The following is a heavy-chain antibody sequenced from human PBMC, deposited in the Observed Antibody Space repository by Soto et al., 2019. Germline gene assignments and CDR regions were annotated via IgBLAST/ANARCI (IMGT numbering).Heavy chain of an antibody. CDR2: IYHSGST. Sequence: PSETLSLTCAVSGYSISSGYYWGWIRQPPGKGLEWIGSIYHSGSTYYNPSLKSRVTISVDTSKNQFSLKLSSVTAADTAVYYFATSAYSSGWVYCYHGMDVWGQGTTVTVSS. CDR1: GYSISSGYY. CDR3: ATSAYSSGWVYCYHGMDV. J-gene: IGHJ6*02. D-gene: IGHD6-19*01. V-gene: IGHV4-38-2*01.